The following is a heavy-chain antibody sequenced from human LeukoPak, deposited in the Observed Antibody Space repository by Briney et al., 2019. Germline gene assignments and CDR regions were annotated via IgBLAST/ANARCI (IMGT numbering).Heavy chain of an antibody. Sequence: GGSLRLSCAASGFTFSSYGMHWVRQAPGKGLEWVAFIRYDGSNKYYADSVKGRFTISRDNSKNTLYLQMNSLRAEDTAVYYCAKDGPLYYDYVWGSYRDYWGQGTLVTVSS. D-gene: IGHD3-16*02. CDR2: IRYDGSNK. J-gene: IGHJ4*02. V-gene: IGHV3-30*02. CDR3: AKDGPLYYDYVWGSYRDY. CDR1: GFTFSSYG.